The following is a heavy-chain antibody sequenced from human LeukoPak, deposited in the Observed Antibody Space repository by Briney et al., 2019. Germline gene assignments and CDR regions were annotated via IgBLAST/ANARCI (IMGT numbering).Heavy chain of an antibody. J-gene: IGHJ4*02. CDR3: ARSYSYGGIHY. CDR1: GFTFTTYW. Sequence: GGSLRLSCAASGFTFTTYWMSWVRQAPGKGLEWVEVISYDGSNKYYADSVKGRFTISRDNSKNTLYLQMNSLRAEDTAVYYCARSYSYGGIHYWGQGTLVTVSS. D-gene: IGHD5-18*01. V-gene: IGHV3-30*03. CDR2: ISYDGSNK.